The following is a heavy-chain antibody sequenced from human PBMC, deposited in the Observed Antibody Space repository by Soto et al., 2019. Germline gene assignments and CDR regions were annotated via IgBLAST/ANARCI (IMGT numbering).Heavy chain of an antibody. Sequence: LSLTCIASGGSISSHYWNWIRQPPGKGLEWIGYIYYSGRTNYNPSLKSRVTISVDTSKNQFSLNLSSVTAADTAVYYCARDSGSSYYYYYGMDVWGQGTTVTVSS. CDR1: GGSISSHY. CDR2: IYYSGRT. CDR3: ARDSGSSYYYYYGMDV. J-gene: IGHJ6*02. V-gene: IGHV4-59*11. D-gene: IGHD1-26*01.